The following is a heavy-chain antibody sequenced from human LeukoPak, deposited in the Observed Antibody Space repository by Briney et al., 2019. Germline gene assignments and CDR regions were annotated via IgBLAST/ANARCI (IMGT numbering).Heavy chain of an antibody. J-gene: IGHJ4*02. Sequence: NPGGSLRLSCAASGFTFSDYYMSWIRQAPGKGLEWVSYISGSGSTIYYADSVKGRFTISRDNAKNSLYLQMNSLRAEDTAVYYCARDRSSYGYKPYDYWGQGTLVTVSS. CDR3: ARDRSSYGYKPYDY. D-gene: IGHD5-18*01. CDR2: ISGSGSTI. CDR1: GFTFSDYY. V-gene: IGHV3-11*04.